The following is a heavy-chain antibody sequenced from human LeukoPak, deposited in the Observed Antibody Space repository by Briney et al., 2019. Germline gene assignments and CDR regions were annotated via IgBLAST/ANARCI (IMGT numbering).Heavy chain of an antibody. J-gene: IGHJ4*02. CDR1: GGTFSSYA. V-gene: IGHV1-69*04. Sequence: ASVKVSCKASGGTFSSYAISWGRQAPGQGLEWMGRIIPILGIANYAQKFQGRVTITADKSTSTAYMELSSLRSEDTAVYYCARDPSSSSRISDYWGQGTLVTVSS. CDR2: IIPILGIA. D-gene: IGHD6-6*01. CDR3: ARDPSSSSRISDY.